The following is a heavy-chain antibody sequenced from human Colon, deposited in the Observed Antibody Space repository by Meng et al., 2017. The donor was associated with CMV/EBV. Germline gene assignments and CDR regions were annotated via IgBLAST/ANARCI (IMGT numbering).Heavy chain of an antibody. V-gene: IGHV4-34*01. CDR3: VRLVCIGGSCYSGADWFDP. Sequence: QGPRHQWGVRLLKPSETLSPPCALYGGSFSPYYWSWIRQSPGKGLEWIAEIDHTGSTNYNPSLKSRVTISVDTSKNQFSLKLSSVTAADTAVYYCVRLVCIGGSCYSGADWFDPWGRGTLVTVSS. CDR2: IDHTGST. D-gene: IGHD2-15*01. J-gene: IGHJ5*02. CDR1: GGSFSPYY.